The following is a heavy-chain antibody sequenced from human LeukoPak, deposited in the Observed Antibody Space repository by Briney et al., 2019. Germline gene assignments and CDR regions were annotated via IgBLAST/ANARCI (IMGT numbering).Heavy chain of an antibody. CDR3: ARSRRLYQLLCGFDY. Sequence: ASVKVSCKASGYTFTGYYMHWVRQAPGQGLEWMGWINPNSGGTNYAQKFQGRVTITADESTSTAYMELSSLRSEDTAVYYCARSRRLYQLLCGFDYWGQGTLVTVSS. V-gene: IGHV1-2*02. CDR1: GYTFTGYY. J-gene: IGHJ4*02. D-gene: IGHD2-2*01. CDR2: INPNSGGT.